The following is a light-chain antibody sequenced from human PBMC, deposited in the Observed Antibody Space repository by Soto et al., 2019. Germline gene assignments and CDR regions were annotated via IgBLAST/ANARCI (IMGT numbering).Light chain of an antibody. Sequence: EIVMTQSPATLSVSPGERATLSCRASQTVSSNLAWYQQKPGQAPRLLIYGASTRATGIPARFSGSGSGTEFTLTISSLQSEDFAVYYCQQYNNWPPVTFGQGTKVEIK. CDR2: GAS. V-gene: IGKV3-15*01. CDR3: QQYNNWPPVT. J-gene: IGKJ1*01. CDR1: QTVSSN.